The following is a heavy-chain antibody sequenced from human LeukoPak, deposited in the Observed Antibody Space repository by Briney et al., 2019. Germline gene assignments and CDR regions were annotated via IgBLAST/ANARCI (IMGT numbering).Heavy chain of an antibody. J-gene: IGHJ4*02. CDR3: ARAEGYYGSGSYSVFGY. D-gene: IGHD3-10*01. CDR2: TRNKANSYTT. V-gene: IGHV3-72*01. CDR1: GFTFSDHY. Sequence: GGSLRLSCAASGFTFSDHYMDWVRQAPGKGLEWVGRTRNKANSYTTEYAASVKGRFTISRDDSKNSLYLQMNSLRAEDTAVYYCARAEGYYGSGSYSVFGYWGQGTLVTVSS.